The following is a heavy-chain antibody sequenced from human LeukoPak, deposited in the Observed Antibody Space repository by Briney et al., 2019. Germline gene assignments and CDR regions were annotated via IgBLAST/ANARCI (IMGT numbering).Heavy chain of an antibody. CDR1: GGSISNYY. Sequence: PSETLSLTCTVSGGSISNYYWSWIRQPPGKGLEWIGNIYYSGSTNYNPSLKSRVTISVDTSKNQFSLKLSSVTAADTAVYYCAGDYGGNSVGYWGQGTLVTVSS. D-gene: IGHD4-23*01. CDR2: IYYSGST. CDR3: AGDYGGNSVGY. J-gene: IGHJ4*02. V-gene: IGHV4-59*01.